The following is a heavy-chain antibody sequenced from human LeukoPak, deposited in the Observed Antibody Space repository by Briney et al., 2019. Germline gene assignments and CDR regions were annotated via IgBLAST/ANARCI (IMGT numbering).Heavy chain of an antibody. D-gene: IGHD5-12*01. V-gene: IGHV3-74*01. CDR3: AKDIRYSGYDSVEFDY. Sequence: PGGSLRLSCAASGFTFSSYWIYWVRQVPGRGPVWVSGINGDGRSTRYADSVKGRFTISRDNAKNSLYLQMNSLRAEDTALYYCAKDIRYSGYDSVEFDYWGQGTLVTVSS. J-gene: IGHJ4*02. CDR2: INGDGRST. CDR1: GFTFSSYW.